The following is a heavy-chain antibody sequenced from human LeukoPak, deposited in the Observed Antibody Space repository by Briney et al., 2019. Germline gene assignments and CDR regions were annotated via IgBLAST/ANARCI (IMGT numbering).Heavy chain of an antibody. J-gene: IGHJ4*02. D-gene: IGHD6-13*01. CDR2: INWSGRST. CDR3: ARALYSNSWYYFEY. CDR1: GFTFEDCG. V-gene: IGHV3-20*04. Sequence: PGGSLRLSCTASGFTFEDCGMSWVRQAPGKGLEWVSGINWSGRSTGYADSVKGQFTISRDNAKNSLYLQMHSLRAEDMAFYYCARALYSNSWYYFEYWGQGILVTVSS.